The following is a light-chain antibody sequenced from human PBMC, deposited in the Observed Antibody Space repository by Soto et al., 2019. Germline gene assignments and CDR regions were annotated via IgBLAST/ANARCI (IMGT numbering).Light chain of an antibody. CDR3: QQRGEWPPGAT. CDR1: QSVSSN. J-gene: IGKJ5*01. Sequence: EIVMTQSPSTLSVSPGERATFSCWASQSVSSNLAWYQQKPGQAPRLLIYAASTRATGIPDRFSGSGSGTDFTLTISSLEPEDFAVYYCQQRGEWPPGATFGQGTRLEIK. V-gene: IGKV3-11*01. CDR2: AAS.